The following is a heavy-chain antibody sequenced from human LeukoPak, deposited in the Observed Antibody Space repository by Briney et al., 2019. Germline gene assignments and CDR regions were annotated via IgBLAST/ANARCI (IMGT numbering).Heavy chain of an antibody. CDR3: ARDLKLTKKQWLVPGY. CDR1: GFTSSSYG. CDR2: IWYDGSNK. D-gene: IGHD6-19*01. V-gene: IGHV3-33*01. Sequence: PGGSLRLSCAASGFTSSSYGMHWVRQAPGKGLEWVAVIWYDGSNKYYADSVKGRFTISRDNSKNTLYLQMNSLRAEDTAVYYCARDLKLTKKQWLVPGYWGQGTLVTVSS. J-gene: IGHJ4*02.